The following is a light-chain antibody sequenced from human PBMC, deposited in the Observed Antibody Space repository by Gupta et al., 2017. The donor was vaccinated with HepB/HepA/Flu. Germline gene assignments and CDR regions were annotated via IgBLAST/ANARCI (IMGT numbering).Light chain of an antibody. CDR1: QSVGNY. CDR2: DAS. J-gene: IGKJ4*01. CDR3: QQRSNFA. Sequence: EIVVTQSPATLSLSPGDRASLSCRTSQSVGNYLAWSQQKPGQALRILIYDASNRAAGIPARFSGSGSGTYFTLTISSLELEDFDVYYCQQRSNFAFGGGTQVEIK. V-gene: IGKV3-11*01.